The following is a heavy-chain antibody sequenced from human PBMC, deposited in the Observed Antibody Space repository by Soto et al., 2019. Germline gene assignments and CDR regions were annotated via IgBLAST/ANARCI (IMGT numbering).Heavy chain of an antibody. J-gene: IGHJ5*02. CDR1: GFTFSSYA. Sequence: PGLSLRLSCAASGFTFSSYAMHWVLQATGKGLEWVRVISYDGNNKYYADSVEGRFTISRDNSKNTLYLQMNSLRTEDTGVYYCERSQQTTVTSPLADPWGQGTLVTVSS. CDR3: ERSQQTTVTSPLADP. CDR2: ISYDGNNK. D-gene: IGHD4-17*01. V-gene: IGHV3-30-3*01.